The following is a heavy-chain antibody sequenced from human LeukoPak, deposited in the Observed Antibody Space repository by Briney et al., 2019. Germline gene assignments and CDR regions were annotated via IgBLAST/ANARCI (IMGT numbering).Heavy chain of an antibody. D-gene: IGHD3-22*01. Sequence: GASVKVSCKASGGTFSSYAISWVRQAPGQGLEWMGGIIPIFGTANYAQKFQGRVTITADESTSTAYMELSSLRSEDTAVYYCASTSEMIVVVITRLGAFDIWGQGTMVTVSS. CDR3: ASTSEMIVVVITRLGAFDI. CDR1: GGTFSSYA. V-gene: IGHV1-69*13. J-gene: IGHJ3*02. CDR2: IIPIFGTA.